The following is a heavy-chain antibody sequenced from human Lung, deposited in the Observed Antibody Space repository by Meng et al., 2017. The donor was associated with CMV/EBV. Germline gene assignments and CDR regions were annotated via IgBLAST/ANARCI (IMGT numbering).Heavy chain of an antibody. J-gene: IGHJ4*02. D-gene: IGHD1-1*01. CDR2: IKQDGSEK. CDR3: AREGRERAY. V-gene: IGHV3-7*01. CDR1: GLTTISNYW. Sequence: GGSXRLSCAGSGLTTISNYWMSWVRQAPGKGLEWLANIKQDGSEKYYVDSVKGRFTISRDNTNKSLYLQMSSLRAEDTAVYYCAREGRERAYWGQGTLVTVSS.